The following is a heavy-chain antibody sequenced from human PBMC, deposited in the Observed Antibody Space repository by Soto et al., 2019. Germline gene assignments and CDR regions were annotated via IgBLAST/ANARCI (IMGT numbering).Heavy chain of an antibody. J-gene: IGHJ4*02. CDR3: ARDREYYYDSSGYYLSFDY. Sequence: QVQLVQSGAEVKKPGASVKVSCKASGYTFTSYGISWVRQAPGQGLEWMGWISAYNGNTNYAQKLQGRVTMTTDTSTSTAYMEVSSLRSDDTAVYYCARDREYYYDSSGYYLSFDYWGQGTLVTVSS. CDR2: ISAYNGNT. V-gene: IGHV1-18*01. D-gene: IGHD3-22*01. CDR1: GYTFTSYG.